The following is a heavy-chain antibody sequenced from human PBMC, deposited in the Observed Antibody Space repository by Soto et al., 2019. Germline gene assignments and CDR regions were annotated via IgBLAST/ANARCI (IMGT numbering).Heavy chain of an antibody. J-gene: IGHJ4*02. V-gene: IGHV4-30-4*01. CDR2: IYYSGST. CDR3: ARDEGPYLLRYFDWSPGHFDY. CDR1: CGSISSGDYY. D-gene: IGHD3-9*01. Sequence: PSETLSLTCTVSCGSISSGDYYWSWIRQPPGKGLEWIGYIYYSGSTYYNPSLKSRVTISVDTSKNQFSLKLSSATAADTAVYYCARDEGPYLLRYFDWSPGHFDYWGQGTLVTVSS.